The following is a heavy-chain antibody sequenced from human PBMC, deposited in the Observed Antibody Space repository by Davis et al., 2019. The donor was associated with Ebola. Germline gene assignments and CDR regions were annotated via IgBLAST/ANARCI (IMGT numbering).Heavy chain of an antibody. CDR1: GGSVSSGSYY. CDR2: IYYSGST. J-gene: IGHJ6*02. CDR3: AREGVLSSSGWYAGMDV. V-gene: IGHV4-61*01. Sequence: PSETLSLTCTVSGGSVSSGSYYWSWIRQPPGKGLEWIGYIYYSGSTNYNPSLKSRVTISVDTSKNQFSLKLSSVTAADTAVYYCAREGVLSSSGWYAGMDVWGQGTTVTVSS. D-gene: IGHD6-19*01.